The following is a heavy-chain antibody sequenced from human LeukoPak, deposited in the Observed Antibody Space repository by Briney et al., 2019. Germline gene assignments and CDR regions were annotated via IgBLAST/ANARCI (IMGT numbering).Heavy chain of an antibody. CDR3: ARVEYCTKGVCINFDL. CDR2: INTNSGGT. Sequence: ASVKVSCKASGYTFTGPYIHWMRQAPGQGVEWMGWINTNSGGTKYAQKFQGRVTLTRDTSPRTAYMELSGLRADDTAAYYCARVEYCTKGVCINFDLWGQGTLVTVSS. CDR1: GYTFTGPY. D-gene: IGHD2-8*01. J-gene: IGHJ4*02. V-gene: IGHV1-2*02.